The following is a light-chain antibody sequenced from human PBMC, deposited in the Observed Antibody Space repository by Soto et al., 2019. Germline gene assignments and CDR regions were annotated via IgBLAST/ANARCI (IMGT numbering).Light chain of an antibody. CDR2: STN. J-gene: IGLJ3*02. V-gene: IGLV8-61*01. CDR1: SGSVSTSYY. Sequence: QIVVTQEPSFSVSPGGTVTLTCGLSSGSVSTSYYPSWYQQTPGQAPRTLIYSTNTRSSGVPDRFSGSILGNKAALTITGAQADDESDYYCLLYMGSGLNWVFGGGTQLTVL. CDR3: LLYMGSGLNWV.